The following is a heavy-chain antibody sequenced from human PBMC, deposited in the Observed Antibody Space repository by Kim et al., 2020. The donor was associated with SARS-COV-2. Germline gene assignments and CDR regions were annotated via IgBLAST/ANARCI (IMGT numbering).Heavy chain of an antibody. CDR3: AKERYYDFWSGALDY. V-gene: IGHV3-30*18. CDR2: ISYDGSNK. Sequence: GGSLRLSCAASGFTFSSYGMHWVRQAPGKGLEWVAVISYDGSNKNYADSVKGRFTISRDNSKNTLYLQMNSLRAEDTAVYYCAKERYYDFWSGALDYWGQGTLVTVSS. D-gene: IGHD3-3*01. J-gene: IGHJ4*02. CDR1: GFTFSSYG.